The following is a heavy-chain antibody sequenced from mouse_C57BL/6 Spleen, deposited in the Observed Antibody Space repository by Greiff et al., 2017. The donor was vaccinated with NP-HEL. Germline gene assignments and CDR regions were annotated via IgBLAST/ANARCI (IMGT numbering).Heavy chain of an antibody. D-gene: IGHD2-5*01. Sequence: QVQLQQPGAELVKPGASVKLSCKASGYTFTSYWMHRVKQRPGQGLEWIGMIHPNSGSTNYNEKFKSKATLTVDKSSSTAYMQLSSLTSEDSAVYYCARSYSNYGYYAMDYWGQGTSVTVSS. CDR1: GYTFTSYW. J-gene: IGHJ4*01. CDR2: IHPNSGST. CDR3: ARSYSNYGYYAMDY. V-gene: IGHV1-64*01.